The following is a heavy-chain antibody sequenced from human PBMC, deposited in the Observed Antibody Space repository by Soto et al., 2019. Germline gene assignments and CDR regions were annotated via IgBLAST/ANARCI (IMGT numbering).Heavy chain of an antibody. J-gene: IGHJ4*02. D-gene: IGHD6-19*01. Sequence: SETLSLTCTFSGGSISSYYWSWIRQPPGKGLEWIGYIYYSGSTNYNPSLKSRVTISVDTSKNQFSLKLSSVTAADTAVYYCARVYSSGWVDYWGQGTLVTVSS. V-gene: IGHV4-59*01. CDR2: IYYSGST. CDR1: GGSISSYY. CDR3: ARVYSSGWVDY.